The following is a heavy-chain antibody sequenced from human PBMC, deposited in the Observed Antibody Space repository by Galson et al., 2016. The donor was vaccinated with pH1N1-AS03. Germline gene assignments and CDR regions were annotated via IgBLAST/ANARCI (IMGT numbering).Heavy chain of an antibody. V-gene: IGHV1-69*13. CDR2: IVPTFTAP. CDR1: GYSFTGSY. Sequence: SVKVSCKATGYSFTGSYIHWVRQAPGQGLEWMGRIVPTFTAPKYEQKFQGGLTLTADDSSTTTYMDLSGLKLEDTAIYYCATIGAVPGLGGYWFYSWGQGTHVIVSS. CDR3: ATIGAVPGLGGYWFYS. J-gene: IGHJ5*01. D-gene: IGHD6-19*01.